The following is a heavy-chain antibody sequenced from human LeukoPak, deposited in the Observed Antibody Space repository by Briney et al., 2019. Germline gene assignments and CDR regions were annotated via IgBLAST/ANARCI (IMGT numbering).Heavy chain of an antibody. D-gene: IGHD3-22*01. CDR2: VDPEDGET. CDR3: ATVLKLYYYDSSGYPDY. V-gene: IGHV1-69-2*01. J-gene: IGHJ4*02. Sequence: ASVKVSCKVSGYTFTDYYMQWVQQAPGKGLEWMGLVDPEDGETIYAEKFQGRVTITADTSTDTAYMELSSLRSEDTAVYYCATVLKLYYYDSSGYPDYWGQGTLVTVSS. CDR1: GYTFTDYY.